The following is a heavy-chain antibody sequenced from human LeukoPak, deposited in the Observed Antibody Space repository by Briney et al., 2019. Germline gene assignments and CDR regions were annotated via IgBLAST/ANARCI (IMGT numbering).Heavy chain of an antibody. J-gene: IGHJ6*03. CDR1: GGSISSYY. CDR2: IYYSGST. Sequence: SETLSLTCTVSGGSISSYYWSWIRQPPGKGLDWIGYIYYSGSTNYNPSLKSRVTISVDTSKNQFSLKLSSVTAADTAVYYRARGVYDSSRDYYYYYYMDVWGKGTTVTV. CDR3: ARGVYDSSRDYYYYYYMDV. V-gene: IGHV4-59*01. D-gene: IGHD3-22*01.